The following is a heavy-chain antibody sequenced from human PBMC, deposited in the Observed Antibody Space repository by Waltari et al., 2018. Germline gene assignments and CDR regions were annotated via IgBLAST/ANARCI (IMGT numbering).Heavy chain of an antibody. J-gene: IGHJ5*02. V-gene: IGHV6-1*01. CDR1: GDSVSSHSAA. Sequence: QVQLQQSGPGLVKPSQNLPLTCAIPGDSVSSHSAAWTWSKQSPSRGLEWLGRTYYRSKWYNDYAVSVKSRITINPDTSKNQFSLQLNSVTPEDTAVYYCARALGGKKGFDPWGQGTLVTVSS. CDR3: ARALGGKKGFDP. CDR2: TYYRSKWYN. D-gene: IGHD1-26*01.